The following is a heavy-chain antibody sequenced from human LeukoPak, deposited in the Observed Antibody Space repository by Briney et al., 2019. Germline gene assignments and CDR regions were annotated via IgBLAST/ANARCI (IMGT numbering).Heavy chain of an antibody. D-gene: IGHD3-10*01. J-gene: IGHJ6*02. CDR3: ARAGSGYYYGMDV. Sequence: PSETLSLTCTVSGGSINSYYWSWIRQPPGEGLEWIGYAYYSGSTSYNPSLKSRVTISVDTSKNQFSLRLISVTAADSALYYCARAGSGYYYGMDVWGQGTTVTVSS. V-gene: IGHV4-59*01. CDR1: GGSINSYY. CDR2: AYYSGST.